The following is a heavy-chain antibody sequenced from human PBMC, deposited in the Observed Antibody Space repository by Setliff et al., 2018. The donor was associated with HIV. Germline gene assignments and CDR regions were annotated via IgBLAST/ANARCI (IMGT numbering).Heavy chain of an antibody. CDR2: IIPIFGTA. J-gene: IGHJ4*01. D-gene: IGHD1-26*01. CDR3: ARAPLVGTRPYYFDS. Sequence: VKVSCKASGGTFSDHAISWVRQAPGQGLEWMGGIIPIFGTANYARKFQGRITITADESTTTTFVELSGLRCEDTAVYYCARAPLVGTRPYYFDSWGQGTLVTVSS. CDR1: GGTFSDHA. V-gene: IGHV1-69*13.